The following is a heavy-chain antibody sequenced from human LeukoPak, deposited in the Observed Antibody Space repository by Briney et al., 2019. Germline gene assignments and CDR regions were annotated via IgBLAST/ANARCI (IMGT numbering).Heavy chain of an antibody. CDR3: AKDPGSKGQEDIVVVPAATPYFDY. CDR1: GFTFSSYG. V-gene: IGHV3-30*02. CDR2: IRYDGSNK. J-gene: IGHJ4*02. D-gene: IGHD2-2*01. Sequence: PGGSLRLSCAASGFTFSSYGMHWVRQAPGKGLEWVAFIRYDGSNKYYADSVKGRFTISRDNSKNTLYLQMNSLRAEDTAVYYCAKDPGSKGQEDIVVVPAATPYFDYWGQGTLVAVSS.